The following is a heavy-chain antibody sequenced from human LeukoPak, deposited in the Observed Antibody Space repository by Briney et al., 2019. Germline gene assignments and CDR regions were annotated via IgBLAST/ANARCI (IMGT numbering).Heavy chain of an antibody. J-gene: IGHJ4*02. CDR2: ICDSCSTI. Sequence: GGSLRLSCAAAGVTFKNYAIHAVPEGPGEGLGWGSYICDSCSTIYCADSGKGRFTISRDNDKNSLYLQMHSLRAEDTAVYYCARVPLGYCSGGSCYYFDYWGQGTLVTVSS. CDR1: GVTFKNYA. CDR3: ARVPLGYCSGGSCYYFDY. D-gene: IGHD2-15*01. V-gene: IGHV3-48*04.